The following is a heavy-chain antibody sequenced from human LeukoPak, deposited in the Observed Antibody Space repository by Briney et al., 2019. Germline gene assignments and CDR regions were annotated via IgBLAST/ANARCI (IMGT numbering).Heavy chain of an antibody. V-gene: IGHV4-4*07. CDR2: IYTSGST. CDR1: GGSISSYY. D-gene: IGHD3-16*01. CDR3: ARGPLIWGYFDL. Sequence: PSETLSLTCTVSGGSISSYYWSWIRQPAGKGLEWIGRIYTSGSTNYNPSLKSRVTISVDKSENQFSLKLSSVTAADTAVYYCARGPLIWGYFDLWGRGTLVTVSS. J-gene: IGHJ2*01.